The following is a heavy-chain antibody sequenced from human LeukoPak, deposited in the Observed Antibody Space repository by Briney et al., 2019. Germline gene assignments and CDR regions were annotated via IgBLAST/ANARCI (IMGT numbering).Heavy chain of an antibody. Sequence: PAGGSLRLSCAASGITFSSYAMSWVRQAPGKGLEWVSAISGSGYSTYYADSVKGRSTISRDNSKNTLYLQMNSLRAEDTAVYYCAKDSNGYYRPFDYWGQGTLVTVSS. CDR1: GITFSSYA. CDR2: ISGSGYST. CDR3: AKDSNGYYRPFDY. V-gene: IGHV3-23*01. D-gene: IGHD3-22*01. J-gene: IGHJ4*02.